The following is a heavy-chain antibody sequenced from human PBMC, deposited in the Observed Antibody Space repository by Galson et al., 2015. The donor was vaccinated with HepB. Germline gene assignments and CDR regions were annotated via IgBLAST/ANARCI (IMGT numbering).Heavy chain of an antibody. Sequence: QVQLQESGPGLVKPSETLSLTCTVSGGSISSGGYYWSWIRQHPGKGLEWIGYIYYSGSTYYNPSLKSRVTISVDTSKNQFSLKLSSVTAADTAVYYCARLPDIVVVPAAYFDYWGQGTLVTVSS. V-gene: IGHV4-31*03. CDR1: GGSISSGGYY. CDR3: ARLPDIVVVPAAYFDY. J-gene: IGHJ4*02. CDR2: IYYSGST. D-gene: IGHD2-2*01.